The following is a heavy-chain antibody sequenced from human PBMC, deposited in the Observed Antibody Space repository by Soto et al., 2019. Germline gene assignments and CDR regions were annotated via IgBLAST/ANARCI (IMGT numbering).Heavy chain of an antibody. CDR3: ARDQFSDGWDCSGGSSNDSNNVLGI. J-gene: IGHJ3*02. CDR2: ISSSSSTI. Sequence: SLRLSCAASGFTFSSYSMNWVRQAPGKGLEWVSYISSSSSTIYYADSVKGRFTISRDNAKNSLYLQMNSLRAEDTAVYYGARDQFSDGWDCSGGSSNDSNNVLGILGQGTM. V-gene: IGHV3-48*01. D-gene: IGHD2-15*01. CDR1: GFTFSSYS.